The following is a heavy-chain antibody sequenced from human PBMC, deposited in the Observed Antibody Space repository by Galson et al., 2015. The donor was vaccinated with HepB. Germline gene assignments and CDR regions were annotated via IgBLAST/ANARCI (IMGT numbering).Heavy chain of an antibody. Sequence: SVKVSCKASGYTFTSYGISWVRQAPGQGLEWMGWISAYNGNTNYAQKLQGRVTMTTDTSTSTAYMELRSLRSDDTAVYYCARVRWGNIVVDRGRNWFDPWGQGTLVTVSS. V-gene: IGHV1-18*01. J-gene: IGHJ5*02. CDR3: ARVRWGNIVVDRGRNWFDP. CDR2: ISAYNGNT. CDR1: GYTFTSYG. D-gene: IGHD2-2*01.